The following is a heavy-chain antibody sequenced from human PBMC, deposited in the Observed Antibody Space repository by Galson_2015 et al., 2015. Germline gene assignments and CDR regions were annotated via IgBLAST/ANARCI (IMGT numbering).Heavy chain of an antibody. D-gene: IGHD4-23*01. CDR3: AKPHAVVAPRESLDG. V-gene: IGHV3-23*01. J-gene: IGHJ3*01. CDR2: IIGSGNSK. CDR1: GFTFSSYA. Sequence: SLRLSCAASGFTFSSYAMTWVRQAPGKGLEWVSSIIGSGNSKDYAASVKGRFTISRDNSKNTLYLQMNSLRAEDTAVYYCAKPHAVVAPRESLDGCGQGTMCTGSA.